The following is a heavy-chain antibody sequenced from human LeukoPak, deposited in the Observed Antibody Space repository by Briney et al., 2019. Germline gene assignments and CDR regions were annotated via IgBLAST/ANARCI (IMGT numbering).Heavy chain of an antibody. V-gene: IGHV3-15*01. CDR3: TTDLGTYYHGSQRLIPIDY. CDR2: IKSKTDGETT. D-gene: IGHD3-10*01. J-gene: IGHJ4*02. CDR1: GFTFTNAW. Sequence: PGGSLRLSCVDSGFTFTNAWMSWVRQAPGKGLEWIGRIKSKTDGETTNYAEPVRGRFTISRDDSKSAVYLQMNSLKIEDTAVYYCTTDLGTYYHGSQRLIPIDYWGQGTLVTVSS.